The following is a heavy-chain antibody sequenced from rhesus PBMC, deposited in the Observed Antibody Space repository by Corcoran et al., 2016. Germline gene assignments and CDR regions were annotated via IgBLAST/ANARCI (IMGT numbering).Heavy chain of an antibody. J-gene: IGHJ5-1*01. CDR3: AREIGTVTTRGRNNRFDV. V-gene: IGHV4-173*01. CDR1: GGSISSN. CDR2: ISGSCVRT. Sequence: QLQLQESGPGLVKPSETLSLTCAVSGGSISSNWWIGRISGSCVRTSYNPSLKSRVTISTDPAKNQLSLKLISVTAADTAVYYCAREIGTVTTRGRNNRFDVWGPGVLVTVSS. D-gene: IGHD4-23*01.